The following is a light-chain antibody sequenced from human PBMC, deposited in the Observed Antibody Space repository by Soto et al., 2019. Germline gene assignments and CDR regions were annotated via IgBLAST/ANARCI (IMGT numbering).Light chain of an antibody. Sequence: QSALTQPASVSGSPGQSITISCTGTSSDVGGYNYVSWYQQHPDKAPKLMIYEVSNRPSGVSNRFSGSKSGNTASLTISGLQAEDEADYYCSSYTSSSTAVFGGGTQLTVL. J-gene: IGLJ2*01. CDR2: EVS. CDR1: SSDVGGYNY. CDR3: SSYTSSSTAV. V-gene: IGLV2-14*01.